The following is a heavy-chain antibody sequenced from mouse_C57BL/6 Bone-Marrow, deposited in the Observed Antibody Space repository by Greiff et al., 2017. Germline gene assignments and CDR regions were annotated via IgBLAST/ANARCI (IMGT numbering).Heavy chain of an antibody. CDR1: GYTFTSYW. J-gene: IGHJ2*01. CDR2: IHPNSGST. Sequence: VQLQQPGAELVKPGASVTLSCKASGYTFTSYWMHWVKQRPGQGLEWIGMIHPNSGSTNYNEKFKSKATLTVDKSSSTSYLQLSSLTSKDSSVYYCASSGTGYWGQGTTLTVSS. D-gene: IGHD3-1*01. CDR3: ASSGTGY. V-gene: IGHV1-64*01.